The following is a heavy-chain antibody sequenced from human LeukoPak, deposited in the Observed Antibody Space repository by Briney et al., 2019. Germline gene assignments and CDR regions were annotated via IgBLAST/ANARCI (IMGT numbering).Heavy chain of an antibody. Sequence: TGRSLRLSCAASGFTFSSYGMHWVRQAPGKGLEWVAVIWYDGSNKYYADSVKGRFTISRDNSKNTLYLQMNSLRAEDTAVYYCASCFYGDPRGVTPWRYWGQGTLVTVSS. D-gene: IGHD4-17*01. V-gene: IGHV3-33*01. CDR1: GFTFSSYG. CDR3: ASCFYGDPRGVTPWRY. J-gene: IGHJ4*02. CDR2: IWYDGSNK.